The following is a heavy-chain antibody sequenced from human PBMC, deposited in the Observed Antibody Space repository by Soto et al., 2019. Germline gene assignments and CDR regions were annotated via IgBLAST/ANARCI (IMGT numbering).Heavy chain of an antibody. D-gene: IGHD3-16*01. V-gene: IGHV3-23*01. CDR1: GFTLSSYA. Sequence: EVQLLESGGRMVQPGGSLRLSCAASGFTLSSYAMTWVRQGPGKGLEWISGINGGGGSTYYADSVKGRFTISRDNSKNTLYLQMNSLRAEDTAVYYCATLRWGGDAFDIWGQGTMVTVSS. CDR3: ATLRWGGDAFDI. CDR2: INGGGGST. J-gene: IGHJ3*02.